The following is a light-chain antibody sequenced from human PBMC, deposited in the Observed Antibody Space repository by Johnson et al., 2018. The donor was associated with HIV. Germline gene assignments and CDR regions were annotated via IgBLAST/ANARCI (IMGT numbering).Light chain of an antibody. V-gene: IGLV1-51*01. CDR1: SSNIGNNY. J-gene: IGLJ1*01. CDR3: GTWDSSLTSSV. Sequence: QSVLTQPPSVSAAPGQKVTISCSGSSSNIGNNYVSWYQQLPGTAPKLLIYDNNKRPSGIPGRFSGSKYGPSATLGITGLQTGDEADYYCGTWDSSLTSSVFGAGTKVTVL. CDR2: DNN.